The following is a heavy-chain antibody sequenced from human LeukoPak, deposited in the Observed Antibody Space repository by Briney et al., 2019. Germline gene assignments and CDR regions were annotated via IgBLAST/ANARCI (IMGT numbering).Heavy chain of an antibody. V-gene: IGHV4-59*08. J-gene: IGHJ4*02. CDR3: ARLPDYGDYVDY. D-gene: IGHD4-17*01. CDR1: GGSISSYY. CDR2: IYYSGST. Sequence: ASETLSLTCTVSGGSISSYYWSWIRQPPGKGLEWIGYIYYSGSTNYNPSLKSRVTISVDTSKNQFSLKLSSVTAADTAVYYCARLPDYGDYVDYWGQGTLVTVSS.